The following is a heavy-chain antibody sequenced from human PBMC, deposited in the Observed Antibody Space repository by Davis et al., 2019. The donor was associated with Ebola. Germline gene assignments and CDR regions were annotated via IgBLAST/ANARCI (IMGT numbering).Heavy chain of an antibody. CDR1: GFTFSSYW. V-gene: IGHV3-30*02. CDR2: IRYDGSNK. J-gene: IGHJ5*02. Sequence: PGGSLRLSCAASGFTFSSYWMSWVRQAPGKGLEWVAFIRYDGSNKYYADSVKGRLTISRDNSKNTLYLQMNSLRAEDTAVYYCAKGAVYNNYGYNWFDPWGQGTLVTVSS. CDR3: AKGAVYNNYGYNWFDP. D-gene: IGHD4-11*01.